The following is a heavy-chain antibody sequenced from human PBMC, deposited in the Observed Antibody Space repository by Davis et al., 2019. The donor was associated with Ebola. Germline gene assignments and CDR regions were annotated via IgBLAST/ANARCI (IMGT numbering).Heavy chain of an antibody. J-gene: IGHJ4*02. Sequence: SETLSLTCTVSGYSISSGYYWGWIRQPPGKGLEWIGSIYHSGSTYYNPSLKSRVTISVDTSKNQFSLKLSSVTAADTDVYYCARDGVTMTPFDYWGQGTLVTVSS. CDR1: GYSISSGYY. CDR2: IYHSGST. V-gene: IGHV4-38-2*02. D-gene: IGHD3-22*01. CDR3: ARDGVTMTPFDY.